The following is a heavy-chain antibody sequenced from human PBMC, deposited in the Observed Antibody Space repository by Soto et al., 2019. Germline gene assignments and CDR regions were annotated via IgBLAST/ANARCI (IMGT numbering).Heavy chain of an antibody. D-gene: IGHD2-15*01. Sequence: GGSLRLSCAVSGFTLKNYSISWVRQAPGKGLEWVSGISGSGVSTYYTDSVKGRFTMSRDNSKNTLYLQMNSLRAEDTAVYYCAKWYCSGGSCYPTFDSWGQRTLVPFSP. CDR2: ISGSGVST. V-gene: IGHV3-23*01. CDR1: GFTLKNYS. CDR3: AKWYCSGGSCYPTFDS. J-gene: IGHJ4*02.